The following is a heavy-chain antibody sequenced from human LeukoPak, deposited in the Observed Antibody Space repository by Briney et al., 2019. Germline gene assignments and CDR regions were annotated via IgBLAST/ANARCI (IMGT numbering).Heavy chain of an antibody. CDR1: GFTFSSYS. V-gene: IGHV3-21*01. D-gene: IGHD3-10*01. CDR2: ISSSSSYI. J-gene: IGHJ4*02. CDR3: ARAISMVRGVDY. Sequence: GSLRLSCAASGFTFSSYSMNWVRQAPGKGLEWVSSISSSSSYIYYADSVKGRFTISRDNAKNSLYLQMNSLRAEDTAVYYCARAISMVRGVDYWRQGTLVTVSS.